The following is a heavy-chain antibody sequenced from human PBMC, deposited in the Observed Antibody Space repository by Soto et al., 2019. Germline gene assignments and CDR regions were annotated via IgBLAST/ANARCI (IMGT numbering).Heavy chain of an antibody. V-gene: IGHV6-1*01. CDR3: ARDSPGYGDYVLFDY. Sequence: SQTLSVTCAISGEGVSSSSAAWNGIRQSPSRGLEWLGRTYYRSKWYNDYAVSVKSRITINPDTSKNQFSLQLNSVTPEDTAVYYCARDSPGYGDYVLFDYWGQGTLVTVSS. CDR1: GEGVSSSSAA. CDR2: TYYRSKWYN. D-gene: IGHD4-17*01. J-gene: IGHJ4*02.